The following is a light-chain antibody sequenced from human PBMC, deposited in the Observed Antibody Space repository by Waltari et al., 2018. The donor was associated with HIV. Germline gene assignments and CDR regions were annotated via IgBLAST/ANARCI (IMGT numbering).Light chain of an antibody. V-gene: IGLV6-57*03. CDR1: SGSIASYW. CDR3: HSYDSSSLWV. J-gene: IGLJ3*02. Sequence: NFMLTQPHSVSESPGKTVIISCTRSSGSIASYWVQWYHQRPGSAPTLVIYANNQRPSGVPDRFSGSIDVSSNSASLTISGLKTEDEADYYCHSYDSSSLWVFGGGTKVTVV. CDR2: ANN.